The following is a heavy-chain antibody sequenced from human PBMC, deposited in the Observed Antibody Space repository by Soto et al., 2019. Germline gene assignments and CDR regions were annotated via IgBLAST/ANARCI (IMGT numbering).Heavy chain of an antibody. V-gene: IGHV1-69*12. CDR1: GGPFTNYA. Sequence: QVQLVQSGAEVKKPGSSLKVSCKASGGPFTNYAFSWVRQAPGQGPEWMGGIIPIFGTPDYAQKFQGRVIITADEATRTVSMALNSLRSDDTAVYYCARERSVGYCITTTCPTPFYYYAMDVWGQGTTVTVSS. CDR3: ARERSVGYCITTTCPTPFYYYAMDV. CDR2: IIPIFGTP. J-gene: IGHJ6*02. D-gene: IGHD2-2*01.